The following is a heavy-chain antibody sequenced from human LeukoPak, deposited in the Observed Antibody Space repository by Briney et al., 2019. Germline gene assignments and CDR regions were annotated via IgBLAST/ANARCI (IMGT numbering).Heavy chain of an antibody. Sequence: SETLSLTCTVSGGSISSSSYYWGWIRQPPGKGLEWIGSIYYSGSTYYNPSLKSRVTISVDTSKNQFSLKLSSVTAADTAVYYCVREVRRGYSWSYKPTDYWGQGTLVTVSS. V-gene: IGHV4-39*07. D-gene: IGHD1-26*01. J-gene: IGHJ4*02. CDR1: GGSISSSSYY. CDR3: VREVRRGYSWSYKPTDY. CDR2: IYYSGST.